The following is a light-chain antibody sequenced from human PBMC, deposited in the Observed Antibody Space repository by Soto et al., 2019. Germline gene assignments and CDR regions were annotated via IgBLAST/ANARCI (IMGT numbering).Light chain of an antibody. CDR1: QSVTSN. CDR2: GAS. Sequence: VLTQSPPTLSVFPGDRATLSCRASQSVTSNLDWYQQRPGQAPRLLIYGASKWDIGLPARFSGSGSGTEFTLTISSLQSEDFAVYYCQQYYKCPRTFGQGTKVDIK. CDR3: QQYYKCPRT. V-gene: IGKV3-15*01. J-gene: IGKJ1*01.